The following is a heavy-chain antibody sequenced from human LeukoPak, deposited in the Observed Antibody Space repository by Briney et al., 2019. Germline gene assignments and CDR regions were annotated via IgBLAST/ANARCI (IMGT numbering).Heavy chain of an antibody. CDR2: VNESGGT. J-gene: IGHJ5*02. Sequence: SETLTLTCTVYIDSFSNYHWNWIRQTPAKGMEWIGEVNESGGTNISPSLRSRVILSVDTSKNQFSLKLISVTVADTAIYYCARGQGATVPQVGKNWFDPWGQGTRVTVSS. D-gene: IGHD1-26*01. V-gene: IGHV4-34*01. CDR3: ARGQGATVPQVGKNWFDP. CDR1: IDSFSNYH.